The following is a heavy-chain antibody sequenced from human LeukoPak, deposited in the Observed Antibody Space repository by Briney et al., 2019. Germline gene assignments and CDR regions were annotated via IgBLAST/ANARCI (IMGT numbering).Heavy chain of an antibody. CDR2: ISSSSSYI. V-gene: IGHV3-21*01. Sequence: PGGSLRLSCAASGFTFSSYSMNWVRQAPGKGLEWVSSISSSSSYIYYADSVKGRFTISRDNAKNSLYLQMNSLRAEDTAVYYCASYRSYCSSTSCLSWFDPWGQGTLVTVSS. CDR3: ASYRSYCSSTSCLSWFDP. D-gene: IGHD2-2*01. CDR1: GFTFSSYS. J-gene: IGHJ5*02.